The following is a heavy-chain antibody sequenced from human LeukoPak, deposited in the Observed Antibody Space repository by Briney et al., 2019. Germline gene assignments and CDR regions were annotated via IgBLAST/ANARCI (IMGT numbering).Heavy chain of an antibody. CDR1: GFTFSSYG. V-gene: IGHV3-33*01. CDR3: ARDTGYYYDSSGYYYNY. CDR2: IWYDGSNK. D-gene: IGHD3-22*01. Sequence: GGSLRLSCAASGFTFSSYGMHWVRQAPGKGLEWVAVIWYDGSNKYYADSVKGRFTISRDNSKNTLYLQMNSLRAEDTAVYYCARDTGYYYDSSGYYYNYWGQGTLVTVSS. J-gene: IGHJ4*02.